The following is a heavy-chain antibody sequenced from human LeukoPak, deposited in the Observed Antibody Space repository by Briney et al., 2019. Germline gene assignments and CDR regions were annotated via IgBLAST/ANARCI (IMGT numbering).Heavy chain of an antibody. V-gene: IGHV4-61*01. Sequence: PSETLSLTCTVSGGSVSSGSYYWSWIRQPPGKGLEWIGYIYYSGSTNYNPSLKSRVTISVDTSKNQFSLKLSSVTAADTAVYYCARDGIVGATSRYYYGMDVWGQGTTVTVSS. D-gene: IGHD1-26*01. CDR3: ARDGIVGATSRYYYGMDV. CDR1: GGSVSSGSYY. CDR2: IYYSGST. J-gene: IGHJ6*02.